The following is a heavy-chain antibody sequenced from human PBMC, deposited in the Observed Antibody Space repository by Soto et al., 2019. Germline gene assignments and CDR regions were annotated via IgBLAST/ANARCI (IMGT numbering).Heavy chain of an antibody. J-gene: IGHJ6*03. CDR2: INHSGST. V-gene: IGHV4-34*01. Sequence: NPSETLSLTCAVYGGSFSGYYWSWIRQPPGKGLEWIGEINHSGSTNYNPSLKSRVTISVDTSKNQFSLKLSSVTAADTAVYYCARGFNFYYYYYMDVWGKGTTVTVSS. CDR1: GGSFSGYY. D-gene: IGHD1-20*01. CDR3: ARGFNFYYYYYMDV.